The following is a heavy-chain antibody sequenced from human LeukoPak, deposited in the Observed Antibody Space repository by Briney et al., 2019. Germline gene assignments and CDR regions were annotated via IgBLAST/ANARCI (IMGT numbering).Heavy chain of an antibody. J-gene: IGHJ4*02. Sequence: GGSLRLSCAASGFTFSNYGMHWVRQAPGRGLEWVAVISYDGSNNYYADSVKGRFTISRDNSKNTLYLQMNSLRAEDTAVYYCAKDHAPLYDSSGYYYFDYWGQGTLVTVSS. CDR1: GFTFSNYG. CDR3: AKDHAPLYDSSGYYYFDY. CDR2: ISYDGSNN. D-gene: IGHD3-22*01. V-gene: IGHV3-30*18.